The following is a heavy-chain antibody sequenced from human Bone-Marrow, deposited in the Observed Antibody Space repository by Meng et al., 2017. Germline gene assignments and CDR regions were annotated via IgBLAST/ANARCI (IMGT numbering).Heavy chain of an antibody. V-gene: IGHV3-15*04. CDR3: ATGAAAADH. D-gene: IGHD6-13*01. J-gene: IGHJ4*02. CDR1: GVSFTDAW. Sequence: ERLLVGSGGGSVKPGGSLNLACVASGVSFTDAWMSWVRQAPGKGLEWVGRIETKSEGGTADYAAPVKGRFSISRDDSKNTLYLQMNTLISEDTGVYFCATGAAAADHWGQGTLVTVSS. CDR2: IETKSEGGTA.